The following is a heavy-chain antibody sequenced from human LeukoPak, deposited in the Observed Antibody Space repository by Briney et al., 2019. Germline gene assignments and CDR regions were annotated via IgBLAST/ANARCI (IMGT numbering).Heavy chain of an antibody. CDR3: ARDNDFDY. J-gene: IGHJ4*02. Sequence: ASVKVSCKVSGYTLTELSMHWVRQAPGQGLEWMGIIYPGGGSTNSAQKFQGRVTMTRDMSTSTVYMELSSLRSEDTAVYYCARDNDFDYWGQGTLVTVSS. V-gene: IGHV1-46*01. CDR1: GYTLTELS. D-gene: IGHD2-8*01. CDR2: IYPGGGST.